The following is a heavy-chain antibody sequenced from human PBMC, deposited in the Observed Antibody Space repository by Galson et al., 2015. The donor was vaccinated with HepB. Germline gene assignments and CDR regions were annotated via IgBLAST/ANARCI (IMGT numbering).Heavy chain of an antibody. CDR2: ISSYNGHT. CDR3: ARVYNSGWYGHFDY. Sequence: SVKVSCKAYGYTFTSYGISWVRQAPGQGLQWMGWISSYNGHTNYPQHLQGRVTMTTVTSTSTAYMDLRSLRSDDTAVYYCARVYNSGWYGHFDYWGQRTLVTVSS. D-gene: IGHD6-19*01. CDR1: GYTFTSYG. J-gene: IGHJ4*02. V-gene: IGHV1-18*01.